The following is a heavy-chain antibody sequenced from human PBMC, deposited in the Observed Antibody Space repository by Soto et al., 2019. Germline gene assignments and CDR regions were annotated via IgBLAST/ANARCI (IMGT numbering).Heavy chain of an antibody. Sequence: SETLSLTCTVSGGSISSSSYYWGWIRQPPGKVLEWIGYIYSTWSTYYNPSLKSRVTISADRSNNQFSLRLTSVTAADTAVYFCAREQVEVANLFDIWGQGTMVTVSS. CDR1: GGSISSSSYY. CDR2: IYSTWST. V-gene: IGHV4-31*03. D-gene: IGHD2-21*01. J-gene: IGHJ3*02. CDR3: AREQVEVANLFDI.